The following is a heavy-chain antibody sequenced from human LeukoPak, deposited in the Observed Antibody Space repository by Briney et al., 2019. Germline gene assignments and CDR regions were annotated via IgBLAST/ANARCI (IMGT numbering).Heavy chain of an antibody. D-gene: IGHD6-13*01. Sequence: ASVNVSCKLSGYTLTELSMHWVRQAPGKGLESMGGFDPEDGETIYAQKFQGRVTMTEDKSTDTAYMELSSLRSEDTAVYYCAKYSSSWYFGVDIWGQGTMVTVSS. J-gene: IGHJ3*02. CDR2: FDPEDGET. CDR3: AKYSSSWYFGVDI. CDR1: GYTLTELS. V-gene: IGHV1-24*01.